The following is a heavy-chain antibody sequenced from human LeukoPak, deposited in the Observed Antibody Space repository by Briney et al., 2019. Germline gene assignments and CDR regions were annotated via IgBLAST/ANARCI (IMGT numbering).Heavy chain of an antibody. CDR2: IYYTGST. V-gene: IGHV4-59*01. CDR1: GGSISSYY. D-gene: IGHD3-10*01. Sequence: SETLSLTCTVSGGSISSYYWSWIRQPPGKGLEWIGYIYYTGSTDYNPSLKSRVTISVDTSKNQFSLKLTSVTAADTAVYYCARDSPEYGSGAFSWFDLWGQGTLVSVSS. J-gene: IGHJ5*02. CDR3: ARDSPEYGSGAFSWFDL.